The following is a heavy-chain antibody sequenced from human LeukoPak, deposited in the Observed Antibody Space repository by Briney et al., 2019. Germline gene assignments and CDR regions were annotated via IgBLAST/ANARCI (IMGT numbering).Heavy chain of an antibody. D-gene: IGHD6-19*01. J-gene: IGHJ5*02. Sequence: GGSLRLSCAAFGFTFSEYYMSWIRQAPGKGLEWVSHISSSGSTKYYADSVKGRFTISRDNAKNSLYLQMNSLRAEDTAVYYCARDSDIAVAGTSPWFDPWGQGTLVTVSS. CDR1: GFTFSEYY. CDR3: ARDSDIAVAGTSPWFDP. CDR2: ISSSGSTK. V-gene: IGHV3-11*04.